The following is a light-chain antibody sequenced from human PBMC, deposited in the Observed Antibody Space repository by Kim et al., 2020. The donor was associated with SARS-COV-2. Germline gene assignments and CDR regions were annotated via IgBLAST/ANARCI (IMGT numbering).Light chain of an antibody. J-gene: IGLJ1*01. CDR2: GNS. CDR1: SSNVGAGYD. V-gene: IGLV1-40*01. Sequence: QRVTISGTGSSSNVGAGYDVHWYQQRPGTAPKLLIYGNSNRPSGVPDRFSGAKSGTSASLAITGLQAEDEADYYCQSYDSSLSVYVFGTGTKVTVL. CDR3: QSYDSSLSVYV.